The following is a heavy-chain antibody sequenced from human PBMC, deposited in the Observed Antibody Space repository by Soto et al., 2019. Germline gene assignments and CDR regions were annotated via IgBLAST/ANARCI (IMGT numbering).Heavy chain of an antibody. J-gene: IGHJ6*02. V-gene: IGHV3-33*01. Sequence: GGSLRLSCAASGFTFSSYGMHWVRQAPGKGLEWVAVIWYDGSNKYYADSVKGRFTISRDNSKNTLYLQMNSLRAEDTAVYYCARDRVVVVPAAGGYYYYGMDVWGQGTTVTV. CDR2: IWYDGSNK. D-gene: IGHD2-2*01. CDR3: ARDRVVVVPAAGGYYYYGMDV. CDR1: GFTFSSYG.